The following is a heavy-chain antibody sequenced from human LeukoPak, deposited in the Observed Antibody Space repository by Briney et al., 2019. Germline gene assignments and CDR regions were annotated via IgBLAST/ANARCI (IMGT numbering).Heavy chain of an antibody. D-gene: IGHD3-10*01. V-gene: IGHV4-61*02. CDR1: GDSISSGDYY. Sequence: SETLSLTCTVSGDSISSGDYYWSWIRQPAGKGLEWIGRISSSGSTNYNPSLKSRVTISVDTSKNQFSLKLSSVTAADTAVYYCARTYYGSGSLYYYYYYMDVWGKGTTVTVSS. J-gene: IGHJ6*03. CDR3: ARTYYGSGSLYYYYYYMDV. CDR2: ISSSGST.